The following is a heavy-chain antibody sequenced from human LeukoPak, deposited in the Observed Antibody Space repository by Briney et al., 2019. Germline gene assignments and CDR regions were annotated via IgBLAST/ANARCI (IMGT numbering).Heavy chain of an antibody. CDR1: GFTLSSYW. CDR3: ARDRCSGASCENFDP. J-gene: IGHJ5*02. D-gene: IGHD2-15*01. Sequence: PGGSLRLSCEASGFTLSSYWMHWVRQAPGKGLVWVSRINSDGSSPIYADSVRGRFTISRDNAKNTLYLQMNSLRAEDTAVYRCARDRCSGASCENFDPWGQGTLVIVSS. CDR2: INSDGSSP. V-gene: IGHV3-74*01.